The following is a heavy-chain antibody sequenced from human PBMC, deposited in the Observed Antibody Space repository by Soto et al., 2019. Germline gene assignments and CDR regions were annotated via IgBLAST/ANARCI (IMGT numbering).Heavy chain of an antibody. CDR2: IIPILGIA. CDR1: GGTFSSYT. D-gene: IGHD6-19*01. V-gene: IGHV1-69*02. CDR3: ARAYGSSRGNWFDP. Sequence: QVQLVQSGAEVKKPGSSVKVSCKASGGTFSSYTISWVRQAPGQGLEWMGRIIPILGIANYAQKFPGRVTITADKSTSTAYMELSSLRSEDTAVYYCARAYGSSRGNWFDPWGQGTLVTVSS. J-gene: IGHJ5*02.